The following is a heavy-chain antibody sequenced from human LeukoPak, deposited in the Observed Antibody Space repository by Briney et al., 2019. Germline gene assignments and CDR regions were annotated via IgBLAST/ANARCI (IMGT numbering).Heavy chain of an antibody. V-gene: IGHV3-43*02. J-gene: IGHJ4*02. CDR3: AKDIRYYFDY. D-gene: IGHD2-2*01. CDR1: GFRFDDYA. CDR2: ISGDGIST. Sequence: GGSLRLSCAASGFRFDDYAMHWVRQAPGKGLEWVSLISGDGISTYYADSVKGRFTISRDNSKNSLYLQMNSLRTEDTALYYCAKDIRYYFDYWGQGTLVTVSS.